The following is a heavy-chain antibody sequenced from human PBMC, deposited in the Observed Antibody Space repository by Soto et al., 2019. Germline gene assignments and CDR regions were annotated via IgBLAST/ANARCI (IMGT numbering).Heavy chain of an antibody. Sequence: SGPTLVNPTETLTLTCTVSGFSLSNARMGVSWIRQPPGKALEWLAHIFSNDEKSYSTSLKSRLTISKDTSKSQVVLTMTNMDPVDTATYYCARTTLEYSSSSYYYYGMDVWGQGTTVTVSS. CDR2: IFSNDEK. J-gene: IGHJ6*02. CDR3: ARTTLEYSSSSYYYYGMDV. D-gene: IGHD6-6*01. V-gene: IGHV2-26*01. CDR1: GFSLSNARMG.